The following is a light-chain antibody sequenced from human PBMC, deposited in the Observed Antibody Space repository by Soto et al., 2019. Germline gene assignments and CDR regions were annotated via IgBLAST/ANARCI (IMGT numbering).Light chain of an antibody. V-gene: IGKV3-15*01. J-gene: IGKJ4*01. Sequence: EIVLTQSPATLSLSPGERATLSCRASQSVRNYLAWYQQKPGQAPRLLIYGVSTRATGVPARFSGSGSGTEFTLTISSLQSEDSAVYYCQQYKNWLALTFGGGT. CDR3: QQYKNWLALT. CDR2: GVS. CDR1: QSVRNY.